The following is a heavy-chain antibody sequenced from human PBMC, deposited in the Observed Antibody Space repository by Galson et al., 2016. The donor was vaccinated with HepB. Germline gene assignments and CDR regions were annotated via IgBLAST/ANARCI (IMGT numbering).Heavy chain of an antibody. CDR2: ISYDGNHK. CDR3: AKDRMVPTILHYHYYGMDV. Sequence: SLRLSCAASGFTFSTYGMHWVRQAPGKGLEWVAVISYDGNHKYYADSVKGRFTISRDNSKNTLYLHMSSLRAEDTAVYYCAKDRMVPTILHYHYYGMDVWGQGTTLTVSS. D-gene: IGHD4/OR15-4a*01. J-gene: IGHJ6*02. CDR1: GFTFSTYG. V-gene: IGHV3-30*18.